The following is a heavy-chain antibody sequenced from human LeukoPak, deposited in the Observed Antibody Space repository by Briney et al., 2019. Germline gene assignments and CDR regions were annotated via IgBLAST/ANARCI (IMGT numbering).Heavy chain of an antibody. CDR3: ASGWALS. J-gene: IGHJ5*02. CDR2: TYYRSEWHT. Sequence: SQTLSLTCAVSGDSVSNKNAAWNWIRQSPSRGLEWLGRTYYRSEWHTDYAFSVKGRITINADTSKNQFSLQLGYVTPEDTAVYYCASGWALSWVQGTLVTVSS. CDR1: GDSVSNKNAA. V-gene: IGHV6-1*01. D-gene: IGHD1-26*01.